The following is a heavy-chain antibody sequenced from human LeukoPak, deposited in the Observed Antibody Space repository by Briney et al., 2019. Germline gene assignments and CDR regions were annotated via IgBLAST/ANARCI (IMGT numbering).Heavy chain of an antibody. J-gene: IGHJ4*02. CDR3: ATDGYDFDH. CDR1: GFTFDNYA. Sequence: GRSLRLSCAGSGFTFDNYAIHCVRQAPGKGLDWVAGVTYDGSREFYADSVKGRFTISRDNSRNTLYLQMNSLTDEDTALYYCATDGYDFDHWGQGTLVSVSS. V-gene: IGHV3-30*03. D-gene: IGHD5-24*01. CDR2: VTYDGSRE.